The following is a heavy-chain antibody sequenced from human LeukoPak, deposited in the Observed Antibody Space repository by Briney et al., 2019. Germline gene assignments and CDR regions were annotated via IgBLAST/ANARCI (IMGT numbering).Heavy chain of an antibody. D-gene: IGHD5-24*01. V-gene: IGHV3-23*01. J-gene: IGHJ4*01. CDR1: RFTFSNYA. CDR3: VKRSRDGYNSPLDN. CDR2: ISGSGGET. Sequence: GGSLRLSCAASRFTFSNYAMNWVRQAPGKGLEWVSQISGSGGETYYADSVQGRFTISRDNSENTLYLQMNSLRAEGTAVYYCVKRSRDGYNSPLDNWGQGTLVTVSS.